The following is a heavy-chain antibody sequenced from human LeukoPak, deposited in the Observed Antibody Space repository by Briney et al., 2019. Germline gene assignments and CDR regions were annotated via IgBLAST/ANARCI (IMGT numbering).Heavy chain of an antibody. CDR3: AISATARGGFDF. V-gene: IGHV3-7*01. CDR1: GFTFSSYW. Sequence: GGSLRLSCAASGFTFSSYWMSWVRQAPGKGLEWVANIKQDGSEKYYVDSVKGRFTISRDSAKNSLFLQMNRLRAEDTAVYFCAISATARGGFDFWGQGTLVTVSS. CDR2: IKQDGSEK. J-gene: IGHJ4*02. D-gene: IGHD6-25*01.